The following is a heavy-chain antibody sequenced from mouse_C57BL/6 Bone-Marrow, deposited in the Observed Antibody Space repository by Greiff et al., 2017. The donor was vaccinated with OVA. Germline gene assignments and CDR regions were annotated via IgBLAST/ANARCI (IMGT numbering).Heavy chain of an antibody. CDR1: GYTFTSYW. Sequence: QVQLQQPGAELVKPGASVKLSCKASGYTFTSYWMQWVKQRPGQGLEWIGEIDPSDSYTNYNQKLKGKATLTVATSSSTAYMQHSSQTSEKSEVYYCARDRYWYIDVWGTGTTVTVSS. J-gene: IGHJ1*03. CDR2: IDPSDSYT. CDR3: ARDRYWYIDV. V-gene: IGHV1-50*01.